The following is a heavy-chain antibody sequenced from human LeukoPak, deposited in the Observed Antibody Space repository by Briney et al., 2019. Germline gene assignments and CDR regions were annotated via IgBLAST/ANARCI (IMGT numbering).Heavy chain of an antibody. V-gene: IGHV1-69*16. CDR2: IIPILGIA. J-gene: IGHJ5*02. CDR1: GGTFSSYT. CDR3: ARAPRCSGGSCYWFDP. Sequence: GASVKVSCKASGGTFSSYTISWVRQAPGQGLEWMGRIIPILGIANYAQKFQGRVTITTDESTSTAYMELSSLRSDDTAVYYCARAPRCSGGSCYWFDPWGQGTLVTVSS. D-gene: IGHD2-15*01.